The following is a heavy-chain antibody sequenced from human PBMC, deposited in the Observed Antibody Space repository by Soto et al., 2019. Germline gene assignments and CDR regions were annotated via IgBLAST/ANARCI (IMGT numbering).Heavy chain of an antibody. CDR2: XXHXXIX. J-gene: IGHJ4*02. CDR1: GGSFSGYY. V-gene: IGHV4-34*01. Sequence: SETLSLTCAVYGGSFSGYYWSWIRQPPGKGLEWXGEXXHXXIXXXXXAXXGRVTMSIDTSKNQFSLKATYLTAADTAVYYCARARKATYITGGFDSWGQGTLVTVSS. CDR3: ARARKATYITGGFDS. D-gene: IGHD3-3*01.